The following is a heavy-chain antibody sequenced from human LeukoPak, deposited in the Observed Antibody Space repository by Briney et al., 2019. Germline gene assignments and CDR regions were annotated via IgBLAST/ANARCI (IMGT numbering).Heavy chain of an antibody. D-gene: IGHD3-9*01. CDR3: ATSVRYSDWSFFRLAY. J-gene: IGHJ4*02. V-gene: IGHV1-24*01. CDR2: FDPDEGKV. CDR1: GYRLTDLS. Sequence: GASVKVSCKVSGYRLTDLSMHWVRQVPGKGLQWMGGFDPDEGKVIYAQKFQGRVTMTEDTSTDTAYMDLSSLRSEDTAVYYCATSVRYSDWSFFRLAYWGQGTQVTVSS.